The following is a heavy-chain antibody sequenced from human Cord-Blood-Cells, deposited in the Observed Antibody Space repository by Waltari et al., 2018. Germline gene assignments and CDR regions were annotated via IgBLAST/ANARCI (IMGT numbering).Heavy chain of an antibody. Sequence: EVQLVESGGGLVQPGGSLRLSCAASGFTFCSSWLHLVRQAPGKGLVWVSRINSDGSSTSYADSVKGRFTISRDNAKNTLYLQMNSLRAEDTAVYYCRSSIAARRDYWGQGTLVTVSS. CDR1: GFTFCSSW. CDR3: RSSIAARRDY. CDR2: INSDGSST. D-gene: IGHD6-6*01. J-gene: IGHJ4*02. V-gene: IGHV3-74*01.